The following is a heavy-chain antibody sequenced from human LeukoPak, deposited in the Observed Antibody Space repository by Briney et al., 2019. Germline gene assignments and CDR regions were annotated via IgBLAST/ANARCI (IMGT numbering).Heavy chain of an antibody. Sequence: GGSLRLSCAASGFTFSSHAMSWVRQAPGKGLEWVSAISTSGGSTYYADSVKGRFTISRDNSKNTLYLQMNSLRAEDTAVYYCARDSEAVAGTAGDYWGQGTLVTVSS. CDR1: GFTFSSHA. CDR3: ARDSEAVAGTAGDY. J-gene: IGHJ4*02. D-gene: IGHD6-19*01. CDR2: ISTSGGST. V-gene: IGHV3-23*01.